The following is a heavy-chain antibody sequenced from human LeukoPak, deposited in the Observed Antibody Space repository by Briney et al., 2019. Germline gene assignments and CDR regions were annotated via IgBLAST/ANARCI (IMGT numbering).Heavy chain of an antibody. J-gene: IGHJ6*03. CDR2: IYYSGNT. V-gene: IGHV4-59*11. CDR1: GGSIRSHY. CDR3: ARVAPVVTGYYYYMDV. Sequence: SETLSLTCTVSGGSIRSHYWSWIRQPPGKGLEWIGYIYYSGNTNCDPSLKRRVTISVDTSKNQFSLKLSSVTAADTAVYYCARVAPVVTGYYYYMDVWGKGTTVTVSS. D-gene: IGHD2-21*02.